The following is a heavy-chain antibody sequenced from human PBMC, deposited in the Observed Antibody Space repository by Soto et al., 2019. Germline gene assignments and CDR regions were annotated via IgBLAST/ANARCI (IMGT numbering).Heavy chain of an antibody. CDR1: DGSISSGCYY. V-gene: IGHV4-31*03. D-gene: IGHD2-21*02. Sequence: PSETLSLTCTVSDGSISSGCYYLSWILQQPGKGLEWSGYIYYSGSTYYNPSLKSRVTISLDTSNNQFSLKMSSVTAADRAVYYGARSVRVTPLEGPQETFEYWAQGTMVTLSS. CDR3: ARSVRVTPLEGPQETFEY. J-gene: IGHJ4*02. CDR2: IYYSGST.